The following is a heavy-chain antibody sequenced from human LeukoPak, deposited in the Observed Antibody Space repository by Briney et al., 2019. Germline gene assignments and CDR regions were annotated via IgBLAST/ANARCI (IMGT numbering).Heavy chain of an antibody. D-gene: IGHD3-22*01. Sequence: SETLSLTCAVYGGSFSGYYWSWIRQTPGEGLEWIGEINNSGVTNCNPSLESRVILSVDTSKNQFSLRLSSVTAADTAVYYCARRLVDSSASQVSDHWGQGTLVTVSS. V-gene: IGHV4-34*01. CDR1: GGSFSGYY. CDR3: ARRLVDSSASQVSDH. CDR2: INNSGVT. J-gene: IGHJ4*02.